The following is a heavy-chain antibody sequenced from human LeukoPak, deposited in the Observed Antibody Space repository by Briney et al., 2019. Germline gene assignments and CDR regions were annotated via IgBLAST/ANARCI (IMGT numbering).Heavy chain of an antibody. V-gene: IGHV1-18*01. D-gene: IGHD6-19*01. CDR3: ARALQPYSSGWYVAFDY. CDR2: ISAYNGDT. CDR1: GYTFTSYG. J-gene: IGHJ4*02. Sequence: ASVKVSCKASGYTFTSYGINWVRQAPGQGLEWMGWISAYNGDTNYAQKLQGRVTMTTDTSTSTAYMELRSLRSDDTAVYYCARALQPYSSGWYVAFDYWGQGTLVTVSS.